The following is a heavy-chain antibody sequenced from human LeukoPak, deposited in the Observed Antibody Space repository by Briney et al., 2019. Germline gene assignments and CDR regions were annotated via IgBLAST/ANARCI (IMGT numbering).Heavy chain of an antibody. J-gene: IGHJ3*02. CDR3: AKGRTVVGGGNAFDI. Sequence: GGSLRLSCAASGFTFRSYDMSWVRQAPGKGLEWVSGIRSSGGSTYYADSVKGRFTISRDNSKSTLYLQMNSLRAEDTAVYYCAKGRTVVGGGNAFDIWCQGTMVTVSS. V-gene: IGHV3-23*01. CDR2: IRSSGGST. D-gene: IGHD1-26*01. CDR1: GFTFRSYD.